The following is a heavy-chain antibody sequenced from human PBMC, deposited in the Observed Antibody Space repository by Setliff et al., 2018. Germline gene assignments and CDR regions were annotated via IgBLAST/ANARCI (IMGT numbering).Heavy chain of an antibody. J-gene: IGHJ4*02. V-gene: IGHV4-39*07. D-gene: IGHD1-26*01. CDR2: INHRGST. CDR1: GASVTSFDYY. Sequence: SETLSLTCTVSGASVTSFDYYWSWIRQPPGKGLEWIEEINHRGSTNYSPSLRSRVTMSVDTSRNQFSLNLTSVTAADTALYFCARDNPILGATDYWGQGALVTVSS. CDR3: ARDNPILGATDY.